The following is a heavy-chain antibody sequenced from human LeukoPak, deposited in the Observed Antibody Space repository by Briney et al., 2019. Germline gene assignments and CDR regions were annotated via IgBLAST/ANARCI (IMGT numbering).Heavy chain of an antibody. CDR1: GDSINSLDL. CDR3: AGLVGRYSSGLYYYYFDY. Sequence: SETLSLTCNVSGDSINSLDLWSWVRQPPGKGLEWIGEMYLSGTTHSNPSVKSRVTISIDKSKNQFFLNLSSVTAADTAVYYCAGLVGRYSSGLYYYYFDYWGQGTLVTVSS. V-gene: IGHV4-4*02. J-gene: IGHJ4*02. CDR2: MYLSGTT. D-gene: IGHD3-22*01.